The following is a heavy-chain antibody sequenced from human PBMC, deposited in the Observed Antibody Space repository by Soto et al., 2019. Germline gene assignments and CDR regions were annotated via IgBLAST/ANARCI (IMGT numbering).Heavy chain of an antibody. CDR3: ASDPLAVTGSFVDY. V-gene: IGHV3-30-3*01. D-gene: IGHD3-9*01. CDR1: GLTFNIFA. J-gene: IGHJ4*02. Sequence: QTGGSLRLSCAASGLTFNIFAFHWVRQAPGKGLEWLSVISYDGREIHYSESVKGRFTISRDSSTNTVYLQMNSLRNEDTAVYYCASDPLAVTGSFVDYWGQGTLVIVSS. CDR2: ISYDGREI.